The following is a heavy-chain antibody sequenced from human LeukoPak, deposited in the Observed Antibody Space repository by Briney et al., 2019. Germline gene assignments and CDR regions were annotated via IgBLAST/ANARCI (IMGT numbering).Heavy chain of an antibody. CDR2: ISYDGSNK. J-gene: IGHJ4*02. D-gene: IGHD6-19*01. V-gene: IGHV3-30*18. CDR3: AKEVSSGWFRGFDY. CDR1: GFTFSSYG. Sequence: DPGGSLRLSCAASGFTFSSYGMHWVRQAPGKGLEWVAVISYDGSNKYYADSVKGRFTISRDNSKNTLYLQINSLRAEDTAVYYCAKEVSSGWFRGFDYWGQGTLVTVSS.